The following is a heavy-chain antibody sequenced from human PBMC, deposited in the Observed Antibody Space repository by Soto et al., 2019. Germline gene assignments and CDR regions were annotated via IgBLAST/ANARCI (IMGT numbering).Heavy chain of an antibody. D-gene: IGHD6-6*01. CDR3: AKGRCELGRSSSLSEY. V-gene: IGHV3-30*18. CDR2: ISHDGSNK. Sequence: PGGSMRPSSAASGFTFSSYGTPGFRQAPGKGLEWVAVISHDGSNKYSADSVKARFPISRDISKNTPSLQMNRVSAEKTAVYYCAKGRCELGRSSSLSEYWGQGKRATVAA. CDR1: GFTFSSYG. J-gene: IGHJ4*02.